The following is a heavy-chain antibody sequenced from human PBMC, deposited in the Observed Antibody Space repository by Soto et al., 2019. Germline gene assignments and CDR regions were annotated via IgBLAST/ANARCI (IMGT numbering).Heavy chain of an antibody. Sequence: ASETLSLTCAVSGVSISSSNWWRWVRQPPGKGLEWIGEIYHGGSTEYNPSLKSRATISVDKSKNQFSLKLTSVTAADTAMYFCARARIAVADNADFDCWGQGTLVTVSS. V-gene: IGHV4-4*02. D-gene: IGHD6-19*01. CDR1: GVSISSSNW. CDR3: ARARIAVADNADFDC. CDR2: IYHGGST. J-gene: IGHJ4*02.